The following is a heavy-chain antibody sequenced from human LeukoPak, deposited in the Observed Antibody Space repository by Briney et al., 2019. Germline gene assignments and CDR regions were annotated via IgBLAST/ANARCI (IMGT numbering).Heavy chain of an antibody. D-gene: IGHD3-10*01. V-gene: IGHV4-34*01. CDR3: ARGVDYYGV. Sequence: GSLRLSCAASGFTLSDYYMSWIRQPPVKGLEWIGEINHSGGTNYNPSLKSRVTISVDTSKKQFSLKLSSVTAADTAVYYCARGVDYYGVWGQGTLVTVSS. J-gene: IGHJ4*02. CDR1: GFTLSDYY. CDR2: INHSGGT.